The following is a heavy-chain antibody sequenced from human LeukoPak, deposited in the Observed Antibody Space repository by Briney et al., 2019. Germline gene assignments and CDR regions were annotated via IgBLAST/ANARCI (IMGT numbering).Heavy chain of an antibody. CDR1: GGTFSSYA. J-gene: IGHJ1*01. V-gene: IGHV1-69*05. CDR3: ARDSYYYDSSLRH. Sequence: GASVKVSCKASGGTFSSYAISWVRQAPGQGREWMGRIIPIFGTANYAQKFQGRVTITTDESTSTAYMELSSLRSEDTAVYYCARDSYYYDSSLRHWGQGTLVTVPS. D-gene: IGHD3-22*01. CDR2: IIPIFGTA.